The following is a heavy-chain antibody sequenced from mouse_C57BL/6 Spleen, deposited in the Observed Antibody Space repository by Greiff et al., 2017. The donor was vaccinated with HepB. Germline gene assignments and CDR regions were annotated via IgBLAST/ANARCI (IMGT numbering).Heavy chain of an antibody. J-gene: IGHJ4*01. CDR3: ARRGGPFYAMDY. CDR2: ISNLAYSI. Sequence: EVKLMESGGGLVQPGGSLKLSCAASGFTFSDYGMAWVRQAPRKGPEWVAFISNLAYSIYYADTVTGRFTISRENAKNTLYLEMSSLRSEDTAMYYCARRGGPFYAMDYWGQGTSVTVSS. V-gene: IGHV5-15*01. CDR1: GFTFSDYG.